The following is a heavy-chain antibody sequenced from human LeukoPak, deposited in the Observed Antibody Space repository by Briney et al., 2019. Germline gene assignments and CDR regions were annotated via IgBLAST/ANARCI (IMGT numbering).Heavy chain of an antibody. V-gene: IGHV3-53*01. CDR3: ARLQVPKYTYHRSDYSAGAFDI. D-gene: IGHD3-16*01. CDR1: GFTVSDNH. Sequence: GGSLRLSCAASGFTVSDNHMSWVRQAPGKGLERASVIYSDGRTYYADSVKGRFTISRDNSKNTLYLQMNRLRAEDTAVYYCARLQVPKYTYHRSDYSAGAFDIWGQGTMVTVSS. CDR2: IYSDGRT. J-gene: IGHJ3*02.